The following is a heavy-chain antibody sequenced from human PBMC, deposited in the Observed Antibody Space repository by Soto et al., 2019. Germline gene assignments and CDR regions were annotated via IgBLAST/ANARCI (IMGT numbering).Heavy chain of an antibody. V-gene: IGHV1-18*01. D-gene: IGHD3-22*01. CDR2: ISPYNDDT. CDR3: ARGGYYDSSGSRNYHYYGMDV. CDR1: GYTFSSYG. J-gene: IGHJ6*02. Sequence: GASVKVSCKAYGYTFSSYGINWVRQAPGQGLEWLGWISPYNDDTKYAQKLQGRVTMTTDTSSRTAYMALRSLRSDDTAVYFCARGGYYDSSGSRNYHYYGMDVWGQGTTVTVSS.